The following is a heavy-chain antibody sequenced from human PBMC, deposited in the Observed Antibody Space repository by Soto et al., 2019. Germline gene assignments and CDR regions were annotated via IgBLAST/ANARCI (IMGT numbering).Heavy chain of an antibody. CDR3: ARDPSYYYDSSGYPY. CDR1: GGSISSGGYY. V-gene: IGHV4-31*03. CDR2: IYYSGST. Sequence: SETLSLTCTVSGGSISSGGYYWSWIRQHPGKGLEWIGYIYYSGSTYYNPSLKSRVTISVDTSKNQFSLKLSSVTATDTAVYYCARDPSYYYDSSGYPYWGQGTLVTV. J-gene: IGHJ4*02. D-gene: IGHD3-22*01.